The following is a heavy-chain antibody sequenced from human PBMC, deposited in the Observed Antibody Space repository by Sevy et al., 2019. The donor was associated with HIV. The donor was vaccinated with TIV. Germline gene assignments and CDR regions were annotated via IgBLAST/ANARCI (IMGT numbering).Heavy chain of an antibody. Sequence: GGSLRLSCAASGFTFSSYGMHWVRQAPGKGLEWVAFIRYDGSNKYYADSVKGRFTISRDNSKNTLYLQMNSLRAEDTAVYYCAKDAGGDNDFWSGYLRYPYYYYYMDVWGKGTTVTVSS. CDR1: GFTFSSYG. V-gene: IGHV3-30*02. CDR3: AKDAGGDNDFWSGYLRYPYYYYYMDV. CDR2: IRYDGSNK. D-gene: IGHD3-3*01. J-gene: IGHJ6*03.